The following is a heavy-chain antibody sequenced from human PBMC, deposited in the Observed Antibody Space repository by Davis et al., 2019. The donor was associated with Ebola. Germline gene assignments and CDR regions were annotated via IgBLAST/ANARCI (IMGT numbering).Heavy chain of an antibody. CDR3: ARAVNYYYYGMDV. Sequence: GESLKISCAASGFTFSSCSMNWVRQAPGKGLEWVSYISSSSSTIYYADSVKGRFTISRDNAKNSLYLQMNSLRDEDTAVYYCARAVNYYYYGMDVWGQGTTVTVSS. CDR1: GFTFSSCS. V-gene: IGHV3-48*02. J-gene: IGHJ6*02. CDR2: ISSSSSTI. D-gene: IGHD3-16*02.